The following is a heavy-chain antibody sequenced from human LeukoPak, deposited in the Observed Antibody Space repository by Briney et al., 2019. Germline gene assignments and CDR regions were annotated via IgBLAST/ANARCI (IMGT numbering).Heavy chain of an antibody. D-gene: IGHD3-22*01. V-gene: IGHV4-34*01. CDR3: ARKGGYSYYYYYYGMDV. J-gene: IGHJ6*02. CDR2: INHSGST. Sequence: PSETLSLTCAVYGVSFSGYYWSWIRQPPGKGLEWIWEINHSGSTNYNPSLKSRVTISVDTSKNQFSLKLSSVTAADTAVYYCARKGGYSYYYYYYGMDVWGQGTTVTVSS. CDR1: GVSFSGYY.